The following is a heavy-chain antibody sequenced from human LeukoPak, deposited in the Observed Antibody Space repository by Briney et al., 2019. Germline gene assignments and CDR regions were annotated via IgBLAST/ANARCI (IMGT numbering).Heavy chain of an antibody. D-gene: IGHD3-22*01. Sequence: SETLSLTCAVYGGSFSGYYWSWIRQPPGKGLEGIGEINHSGSTNYNPSLKSRVTISVDTSKNQCSLKLSSVTAADTAVYYCARPSSHYYDSSGYFAFDIWGQGTMVTVSS. CDR2: INHSGST. V-gene: IGHV4-34*01. CDR3: ARPSSHYYDSSGYFAFDI. CDR1: GGSFSGYY. J-gene: IGHJ3*02.